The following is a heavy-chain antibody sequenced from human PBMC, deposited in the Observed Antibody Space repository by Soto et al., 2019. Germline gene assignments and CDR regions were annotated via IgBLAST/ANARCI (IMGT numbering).Heavy chain of an antibody. V-gene: IGHV1-69*13. CDR3: ALDSSGYYYFDY. J-gene: IGHJ4*02. Sequence: SVKVSCKASGGTFSSYAISWVRQAPGQGLEWMGGIIPIFGTANYAQKFQGRVTITADESTSTAYMELSSLRSEGTAVYYCALDSSGYYYFDYWGQGTLVTVSS. CDR1: GGTFSSYA. D-gene: IGHD3-22*01. CDR2: IIPIFGTA.